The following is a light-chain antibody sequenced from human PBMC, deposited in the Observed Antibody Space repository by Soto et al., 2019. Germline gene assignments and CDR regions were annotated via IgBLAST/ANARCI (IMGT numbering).Light chain of an antibody. Sequence: QSALTQPASVSGSPGQSITISCTGTSSDVGAYNYVSWYQQHPGKAPKLMIYEVRNRPSGVSARFSGSRSGNTASLNISGLQAEDESDYYCSSYTSSSTWVFGGGTKVTVL. CDR1: SSDVGAYNY. J-gene: IGLJ3*02. CDR3: SSYTSSSTWV. V-gene: IGLV2-14*01. CDR2: EVR.